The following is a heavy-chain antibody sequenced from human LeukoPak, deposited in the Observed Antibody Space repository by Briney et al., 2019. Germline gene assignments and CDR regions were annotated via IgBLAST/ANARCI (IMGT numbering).Heavy chain of an antibody. CDR2: INTNSGGT. Sequence: ASVKVSCKASGYTFTGYYLHWVRQAPGQGLDWMGWINTNSGGTNYAQKFQGRVTMTRDTSISTAYMELSRLRYDDTAGYYCARELSRSGWNEDPWGQGTLVTVSS. D-gene: IGHD3-22*01. CDR3: ARELSRSGWNEDP. CDR1: GYTFTGYY. J-gene: IGHJ5*02. V-gene: IGHV1-2*02.